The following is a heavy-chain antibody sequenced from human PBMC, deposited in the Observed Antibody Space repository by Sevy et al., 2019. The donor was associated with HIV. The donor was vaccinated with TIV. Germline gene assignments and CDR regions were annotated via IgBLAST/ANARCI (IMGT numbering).Heavy chain of an antibody. CDR1: GXXXXXNNYY. V-gene: IGHV4-39*01. CDR3: ARHSLFTIFGVVIXPKXYYFDY. J-gene: IGHJ4*02. Sequence: SETLSLTCTVSGXXXXXNNYYWGWIRQSPXKGLEWIGXXXXXGSTDYNPSLKSRVTVSVDTSKNQISLRLGSVTAADTXXXXXARHSLFTIFGVVIXPKXYYFDYWGQGTLVTVSS. CDR2: XXXXGST. D-gene: IGHD3-3*01.